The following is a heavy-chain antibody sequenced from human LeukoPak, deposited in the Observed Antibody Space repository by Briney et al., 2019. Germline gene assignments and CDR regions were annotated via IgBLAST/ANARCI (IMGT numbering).Heavy chain of an antibody. J-gene: IGHJ4*02. Sequence: PGGSLRLSCAASGFTFSSYAMSWVRQAPGKGLEWVSAISGSGGSTYYADSVKGRFTISRDNSKNTLYLQMNSLRAEDAAVYYCAKVHRVTGTTFAYWGQGTLVTVSS. CDR1: GFTFSSYA. V-gene: IGHV3-23*01. D-gene: IGHD1-7*01. CDR3: AKVHRVTGTTFAY. CDR2: ISGSGGST.